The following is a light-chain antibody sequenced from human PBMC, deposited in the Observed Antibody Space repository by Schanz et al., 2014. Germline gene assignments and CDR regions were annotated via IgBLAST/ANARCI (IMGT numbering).Light chain of an antibody. CDR1: QNISNW. CDR2: DAS. CDR3: QQYNTFPWT. J-gene: IGKJ1*01. Sequence: DIQMTQSPSTLSASVGDRVAITCRASQNISNWLAWYQQKPGKAPKLLIYDASNLETGVPSRFSGSGSGTDFTLTINSLQPEDFATYYCQQYNTFPWTFGQGTKVEIK. V-gene: IGKV1-5*01.